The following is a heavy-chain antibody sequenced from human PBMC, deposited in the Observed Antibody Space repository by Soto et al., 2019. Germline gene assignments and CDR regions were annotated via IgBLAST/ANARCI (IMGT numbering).Heavy chain of an antibody. Sequence: EVQLVESGGGLVQPGGSLRLSCAASGFSFSTYSMNWVRQAPGKGLEWVSYISSRSYTIYYVDSVKGRFTISSDNAKNSLYLQMNSLRDEDTAVYYWARGGSSSDNGMDVWGQGTTVTVSS. J-gene: IGHJ6*02. CDR3: ARGGSSSDNGMDV. CDR1: GFSFSTYS. CDR2: ISSRSYTI. D-gene: IGHD6-6*01. V-gene: IGHV3-48*02.